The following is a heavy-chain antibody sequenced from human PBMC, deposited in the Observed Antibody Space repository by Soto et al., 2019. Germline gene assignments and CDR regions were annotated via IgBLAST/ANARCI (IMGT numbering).Heavy chain of an antibody. CDR1: GGSISSYY. J-gene: IGHJ4*02. Sequence: SETLFLTCTVSGGSISSYYWSWIRQPPGKGLEWIGYIYYSGSTNYNPSLKSRVTISVDTSKNQCSLKLSSVTASCTAVYYCARGVYYRRLLDYWGQGTLVTVSS. CDR3: ARGVYYRRLLDY. D-gene: IGHD3-10*01. V-gene: IGHV4-59*08. CDR2: IYYSGST.